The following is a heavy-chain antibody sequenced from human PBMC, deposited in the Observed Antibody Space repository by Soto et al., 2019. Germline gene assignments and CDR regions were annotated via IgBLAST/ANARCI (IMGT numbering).Heavy chain of an antibody. CDR3: ANGWEMFDY. J-gene: IGHJ4*02. Sequence: PGGSLRLSCAASGFSFSTYGMHWVRQAPGKGLEWVAVISYDRSNKYYADSVKGRFTISRDNSQNMLYLQMNSLRAEDTAVYFCANGWEMFDYWGQGTLVTVSS. CDR2: ISYDRSNK. D-gene: IGHD1-26*01. V-gene: IGHV3-30*18. CDR1: GFSFSTYG.